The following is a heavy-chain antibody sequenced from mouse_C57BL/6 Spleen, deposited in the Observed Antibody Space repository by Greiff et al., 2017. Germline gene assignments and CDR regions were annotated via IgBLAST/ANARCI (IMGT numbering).Heavy chain of an antibody. CDR2: IDPSDSET. CDR3: ATIYYGKGYAMDY. CDR1: GYTFTSYW. D-gene: IGHD2-1*01. Sequence: QVQLQQPGAELVRPGSSVKLSCKASGYTFTSYWMHWVKQRPIQGLEWIGNIDPSDSETHYNQKFKDKATLTVDKSSSTAYMQLSSLTSEDSAVYYSATIYYGKGYAMDYWGQGTSVTVSS. V-gene: IGHV1-52*01. J-gene: IGHJ4*01.